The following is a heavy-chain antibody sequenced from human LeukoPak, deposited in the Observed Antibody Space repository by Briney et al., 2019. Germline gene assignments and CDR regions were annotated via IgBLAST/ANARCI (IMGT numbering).Heavy chain of an antibody. V-gene: IGHV1-69*13. CDR3: ARGRDYYDSSGYYSYYFDY. D-gene: IGHD3-22*01. Sequence: GASVKVSCKASGGTFSSYAIIWVRQAPGQGLEWMGGIIPIFGTANYAQKFQGRGTITAEESPSTAYMELSRLRSEDTAVYYCARGRDYYDSSGYYSYYFDYWGQGTLVTVSS. CDR1: GGTFSSYA. CDR2: IIPIFGTA. J-gene: IGHJ4*02.